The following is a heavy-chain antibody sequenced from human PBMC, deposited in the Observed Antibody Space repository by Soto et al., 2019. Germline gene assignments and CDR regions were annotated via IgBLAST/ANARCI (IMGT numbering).Heavy chain of an antibody. CDR2: ISPYNDDT. J-gene: IGHJ6*02. CDR1: GYTFSSYG. V-gene: IGHV1-18*01. Sequence: ASVKVSCKASGYTFSSYGINWVRQAPGQRLEWLGWISPYNDDTKYAQMLQGRVTMTTDTSSRTAYMALRSLRSDDTAVYFCARGGYYDSSGSRNYHYYGMDVWGQGTTVTVSS. CDR3: ARGGYYDSSGSRNYHYYGMDV. D-gene: IGHD3-22*01.